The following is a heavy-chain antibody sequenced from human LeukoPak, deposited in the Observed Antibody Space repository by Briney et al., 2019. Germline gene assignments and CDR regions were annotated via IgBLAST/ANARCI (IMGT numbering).Heavy chain of an antibody. V-gene: IGHV1-24*01. Sequence: ASVKVSCKFSGYTLTALSMHWVRQAPGKGLEWMGGFDPEDGETIYAQKFQGRVTITRNTSISTAYMELSSLRSEDTAVYYCARWSVLRYSRDAFDIWGQGTMVTVSS. D-gene: IGHD5-24*01. CDR2: FDPEDGET. J-gene: IGHJ3*02. CDR1: GYTLTALS. CDR3: ARWSVLRYSRDAFDI.